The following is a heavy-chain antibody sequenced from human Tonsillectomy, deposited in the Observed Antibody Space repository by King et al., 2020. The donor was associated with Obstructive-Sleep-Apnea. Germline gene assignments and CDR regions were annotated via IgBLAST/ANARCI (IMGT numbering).Heavy chain of an antibody. CDR3: TKEDRGSGRGYFDL. D-gene: IGHD3-10*01. V-gene: IGHV3-49*03. CDR1: GFAFVDYA. Sequence: VQLVESGGGLVHPGRSLRLSCTTSGFAFVDYAMDWFRQAPGKGLEWIGFIRSEGYGGAAEYGGSVKGRFIISRDDSNGTAYLQMNSLKTEDTAIYYCTKEDRGSGRGYFDLWGRGTLVTVSS. CDR2: IRSEGYGGAA. J-gene: IGHJ2*01.